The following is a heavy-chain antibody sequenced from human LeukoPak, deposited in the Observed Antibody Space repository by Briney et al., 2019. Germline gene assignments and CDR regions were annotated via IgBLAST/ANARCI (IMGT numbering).Heavy chain of an antibody. V-gene: IGHV5-51*01. D-gene: IGHD1-14*01. Sequence: GESLKISCKGSGYSFTNYWIGWVRQMPGKGLEWMGLINPGDSDTRYSPSFQGQVTVSADKSISTAYLQWSSLKASDTAMYYCARHNSKEEGTYHFDYWGQGSLVTVSS. CDR1: GYSFTNYW. J-gene: IGHJ4*02. CDR2: INPGDSDT. CDR3: ARHNSKEEGTYHFDY.